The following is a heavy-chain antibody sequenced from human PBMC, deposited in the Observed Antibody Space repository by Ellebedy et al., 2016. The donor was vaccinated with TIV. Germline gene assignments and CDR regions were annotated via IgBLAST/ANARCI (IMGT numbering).Heavy chain of an antibody. Sequence: SETLSLXCTVSGGSISSGSYYWSWIRQPAGKGLEWIGRIYTSGSTNYNPSLKCRVTMSVDTSKNQFSLKLSSVTAADTAVYYCARDEVVPSAIPYYFYMDVWGKGTKVAVSS. V-gene: IGHV4-61*02. CDR3: ARDEVVPSAIPYYFYMDV. D-gene: IGHD2-21*02. CDR1: GGSISSGSYY. CDR2: IYTSGST. J-gene: IGHJ6*03.